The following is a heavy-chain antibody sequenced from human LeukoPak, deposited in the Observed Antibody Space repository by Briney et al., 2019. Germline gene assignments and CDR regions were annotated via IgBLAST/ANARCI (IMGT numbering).Heavy chain of an antibody. CDR1: GFTFDDYT. D-gene: IGHD3-9*01. CDR3: ASSPYYDILTDYYGGFAY. J-gene: IGHJ4*02. V-gene: IGHV3-43*01. Sequence: PGGSLRLSCAASGFTFDDYTMHWVRQAPGKGLEWVSLISWDGGSTYYADSVKRRFTISRDNSKNSLYLQMNSLRTEDTALYYCASSPYYDILTDYYGGFAYWGQGTLVTVSS. CDR2: ISWDGGST.